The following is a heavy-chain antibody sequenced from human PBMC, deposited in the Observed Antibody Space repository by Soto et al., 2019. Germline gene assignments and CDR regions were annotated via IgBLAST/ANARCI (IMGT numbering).Heavy chain of an antibody. Sequence: PSETLSLTCTVSGGSISSYYWSWIRQPPGKGLEWIGYIYYSGSTNYNPSLKSRVTISVDTSKNQFSLKLSSVTAADTAVYYCARAAVRYCGGDCYRAFYYYYGMDVWGQGTTVTVSS. CDR1: GGSISSYY. CDR3: ARAAVRYCGGDCYRAFYYYYGMDV. J-gene: IGHJ6*02. V-gene: IGHV4-59*01. CDR2: IYYSGST. D-gene: IGHD2-21*02.